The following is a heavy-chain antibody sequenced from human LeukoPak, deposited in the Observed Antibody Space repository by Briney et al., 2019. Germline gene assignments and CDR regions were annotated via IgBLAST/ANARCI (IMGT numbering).Heavy chain of an antibody. CDR1: GFTFSTHW. D-gene: IGHD3-3*01. Sequence: PGGSLRLSCVASGFTFSTHWMGWVRQVPGKGLEWVANIKEDGSAKYYVDSVKGRFTISRDNAKKSLYLQMNSLRAEDSAVYYCASGYLDDFWSGHFWGQGTQVTVSS. V-gene: IGHV3-7*01. CDR3: ASGYLDDFWSGHF. CDR2: IKEDGSAK. J-gene: IGHJ4*02.